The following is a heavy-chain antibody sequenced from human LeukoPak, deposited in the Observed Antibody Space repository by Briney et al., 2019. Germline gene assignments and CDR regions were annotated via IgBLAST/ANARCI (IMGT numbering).Heavy chain of an antibody. J-gene: IGHJ3*02. D-gene: IGHD2-2*01. CDR3: ARPLVPAATDAFDI. CDR1: GGSISSSSYY. V-gene: IGHV4-39*01. CDR2: IYYSGST. Sequence: SETLSLTCTVSGGSISSSSYYWGWIRQPPGKGLEWIGSIYYSGSTYYNPSLKSRVTVSVDTSKNQFSLKLSSVTAADTAVYYCARPLVPAATDAFDIWGQGTMVTVSS.